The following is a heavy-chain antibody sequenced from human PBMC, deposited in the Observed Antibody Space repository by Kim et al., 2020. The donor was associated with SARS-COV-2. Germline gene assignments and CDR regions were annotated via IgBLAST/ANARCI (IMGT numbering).Heavy chain of an antibody. CDR1: GYTFTSYD. Sequence: ASVKVSCKASGYTFTSYDINWVRQATGQGLEWMGWMNPNSGNTGYAQKFQGRVTMTRNTSISTAYMELSSLRSEDTAVYYCARRYSSSWYEIDYWGQGTLVTVSS. D-gene: IGHD6-13*01. J-gene: IGHJ4*02. CDR3: ARRYSSSWYEIDY. V-gene: IGHV1-8*01. CDR2: MNPNSGNT.